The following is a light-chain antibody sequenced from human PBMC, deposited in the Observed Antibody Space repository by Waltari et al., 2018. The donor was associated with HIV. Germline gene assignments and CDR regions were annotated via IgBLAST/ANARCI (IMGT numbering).Light chain of an antibody. J-gene: IGKJ2*01. V-gene: IGKV3-15*01. CDR2: GAS. CDR1: RSIAGN. CDR3: QQYGNSAPYT. Sequence: EIVMTQSPATLSVSPGERATLSCRASRSIAGNFAWYQQKPGQAPRLLIYGASTRATGGPARFSGSGSETDFSLTISSLQSEDFAVYYCQQYGNSAPYTFGQGSKLEIK.